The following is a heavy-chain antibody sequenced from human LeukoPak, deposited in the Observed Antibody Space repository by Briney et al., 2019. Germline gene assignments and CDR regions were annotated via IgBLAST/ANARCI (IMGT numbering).Heavy chain of an antibody. J-gene: IGHJ4*02. D-gene: IGHD1-26*01. CDR1: GFTFGNYA. Sequence: PGGSLRLSCAASGFTFGNYAIHWVRQVPGEGLEWVAIITHNGGTQYYAASLKCRFTISRDNSQSTVFLQMNSLRPEDTAVYYCARDAQSGAFSDFDYWGQGTLVTVSS. V-gene: IGHV3-30-3*01. CDR3: ARDAQSGAFSDFDY. CDR2: ITHNGGTQ.